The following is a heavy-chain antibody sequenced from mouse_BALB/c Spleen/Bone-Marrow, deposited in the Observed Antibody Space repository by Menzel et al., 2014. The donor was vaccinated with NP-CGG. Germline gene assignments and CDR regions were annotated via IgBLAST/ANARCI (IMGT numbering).Heavy chain of an antibody. J-gene: IGHJ3*01. CDR2: IYPGSGNT. D-gene: IGHD2-10*02. CDR1: GYTFTDYY. Sequence: QVQLQQSGAELARPGASVKLSCKASGYTFTDYYINWVKQRTGQGLEWIGEIYPGSGNTYYNEKFKGKATLTADKSSSTAYMQLSSLTSEDSAVYFCARREYGNGGFAYWGRGTLVTVSA. CDR3: ARREYGNGGFAY. V-gene: IGHV1-77*01.